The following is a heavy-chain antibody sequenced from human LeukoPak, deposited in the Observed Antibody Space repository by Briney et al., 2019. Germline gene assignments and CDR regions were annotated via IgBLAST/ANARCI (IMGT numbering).Heavy chain of an antibody. V-gene: IGHV1-69-2*01. D-gene: IGHD6-13*01. CDR3: ATPGAAAGTITAFDI. Sequence: ASVKVSCKASGYTFTDYYMHWVQQAPGKGLEWMGRVDPEDGETIYAEKFQGRVTITADTSTDTAYMELSSLRSEDTAVYYCATPGAAAGTITAFDIWGQGTMVTVSS. J-gene: IGHJ3*02. CDR2: VDPEDGET. CDR1: GYTFTDYY.